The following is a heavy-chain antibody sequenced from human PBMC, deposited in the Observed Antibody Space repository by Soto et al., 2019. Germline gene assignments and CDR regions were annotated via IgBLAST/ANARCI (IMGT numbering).Heavy chain of an antibody. CDR1: GFTFSSYW. D-gene: IGHD3-10*01. CDR3: ARWFPTFFDY. J-gene: IGHJ4*02. V-gene: IGHV3-74*01. Sequence: EVHLVESGGGLVQPGGSLRLSCAASGFTFSSYWMHGVRQAPGKGLVWVSRINSDGSSTSYADSVKGRFTISRDNAKNALYLQMNSLRAEDTAVDYCARWFPTFFDYWGQGPLVTVSS. CDR2: INSDGSST.